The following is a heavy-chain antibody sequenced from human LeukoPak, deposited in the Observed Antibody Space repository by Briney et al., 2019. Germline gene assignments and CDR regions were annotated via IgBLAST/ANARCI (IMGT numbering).Heavy chain of an antibody. Sequence: SETLSLTCAVYGGSFSNYYWSWIRQSPGKGLEWIGEINDSGTINYNPSLMSRVTISVDKSKNQFSLKLSSVTAANTAVYYCARRWNYGRNYYIDVWGKGATVSVSS. CDR3: ARRWNYGRNYYIDV. D-gene: IGHD1-7*01. J-gene: IGHJ6*03. CDR1: GGSFSNYY. V-gene: IGHV4-34*01. CDR2: INDSGTI.